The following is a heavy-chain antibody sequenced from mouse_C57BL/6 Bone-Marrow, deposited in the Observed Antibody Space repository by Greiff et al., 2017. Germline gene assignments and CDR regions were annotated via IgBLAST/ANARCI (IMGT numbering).Heavy chain of an antibody. J-gene: IGHJ4*01. V-gene: IGHV1-64*01. CDR1: GYTFTSYW. CDR2: IHPNSGST. CDR3: ARRRIYYDDDEAMDY. D-gene: IGHD2-4*01. Sequence: QVQLQQPGAELVKPGASVKLSCKASGYTFTSYWMHWVKQRPGQGLEWIGMIHPNSGSTNYNEKFKSKATLTVDKSSSTAYMQLSSLTSEDSAVYYCARRRIYYDDDEAMDYWGQGNSVTVSA.